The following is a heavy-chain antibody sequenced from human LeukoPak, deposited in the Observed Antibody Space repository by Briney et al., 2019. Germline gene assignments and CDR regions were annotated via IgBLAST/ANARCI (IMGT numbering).Heavy chain of an antibody. Sequence: ASVKVSCKASGYTFTGYYMHWVRQAHGQGLEWVGWINPNSGGTNYAQKFQGRVTMTRDTAISTAYMELSRLRSDDTAVYYCAREAGGSFPYWGQGTLVTVSS. CDR2: INPNSGGT. D-gene: IGHD2-15*01. V-gene: IGHV1-2*02. CDR3: AREAGGSFPY. CDR1: GYTFTGYY. J-gene: IGHJ4*02.